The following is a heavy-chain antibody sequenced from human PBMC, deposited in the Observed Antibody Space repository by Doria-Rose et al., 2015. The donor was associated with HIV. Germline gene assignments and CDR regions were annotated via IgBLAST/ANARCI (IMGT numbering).Heavy chain of an antibody. J-gene: IGHJ5*02. CDR3: ARVLSGTYDH. Sequence: QVQLQESGPGLVKPSETLSLTCSVSGGSISHYYWSWIRQPPGKGLEYIGDIFYTGSTNYSPSLKSRVSISIDTSKNKFSLRLSSVTAADTAVYYCARVLSGTYDHWGQGTPVTVSS. CDR1: GGSISHYY. D-gene: IGHD1-26*01. CDR2: IFYTGST. V-gene: IGHV4-59*01.